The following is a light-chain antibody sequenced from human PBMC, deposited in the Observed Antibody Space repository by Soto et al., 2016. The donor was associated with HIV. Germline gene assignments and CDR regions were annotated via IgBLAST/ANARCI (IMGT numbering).Light chain of an antibody. J-gene: IGKJ1*01. CDR2: EVS. Sequence: DIVMTQTPVSLSVTPGQPASISCKSSQSLLHSDGKTYLYWHLQKPGQPPQLLMYEVSNRFSGVPDRFSGSGSGTDFTLKISRVEAEDVGVYYCMQSIQLLWTFGRGTKVEIK. CDR1: QSLLHSDGKTY. V-gene: IGKV2D-29*01. CDR3: MQSIQLLWT.